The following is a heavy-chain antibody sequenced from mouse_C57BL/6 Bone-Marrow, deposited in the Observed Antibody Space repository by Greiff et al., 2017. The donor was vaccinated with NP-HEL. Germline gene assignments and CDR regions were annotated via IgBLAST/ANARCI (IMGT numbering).Heavy chain of an antibody. CDR1: GFSLTSYG. J-gene: IGHJ1*03. D-gene: IGHD1-1*01. CDR3: ARSEGYYYGSSYWYFDV. V-gene: IGHV2-2*01. Sequence: QVQLKESGPGLVQPSQSLSITCTVSGFSLTSYGVHWVRQSPGKGLEWLGVIWSGGSTDYNAAFISRLSISKDNSKSQVFFKMNSLQADDTAIYYCARSEGYYYGSSYWYFDVWGTGTTVTVSS. CDR2: IWSGGST.